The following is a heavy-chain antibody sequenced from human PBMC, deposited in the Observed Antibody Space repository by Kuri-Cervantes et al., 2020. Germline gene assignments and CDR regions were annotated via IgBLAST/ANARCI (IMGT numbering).Heavy chain of an antibody. Sequence: GGSLRLSCAASGFTFSSHAMHWVRQAPGKGLEYVSAISSNGGSTYYADSVKGRFTISRDNSKNTLYLQMGSLRAEDMAVYYCARDTRWFGELLFVYWGQGTLVTVSS. CDR3: ARDTRWFGELLFVY. J-gene: IGHJ4*02. CDR2: ISSNGGST. D-gene: IGHD3-10*01. V-gene: IGHV3-64*02. CDR1: GFTFSSHA.